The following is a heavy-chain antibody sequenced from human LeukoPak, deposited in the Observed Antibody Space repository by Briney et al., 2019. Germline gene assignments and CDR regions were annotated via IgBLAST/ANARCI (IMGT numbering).Heavy chain of an antibody. V-gene: IGHV4-34*01. J-gene: IGHJ3*02. Sequence: PSETLSLTCAVYGGSFSGYYWSWIRQPPGKGLEWIGEINHSGSTNYNPSLKGRVTISVDTSKDQFSLKLSSVTAADTAVYYCARAQYSSGWNDAFDIRGQGTMVTVSS. CDR2: INHSGST. CDR3: ARAQYSSGWNDAFDI. CDR1: GGSFSGYY. D-gene: IGHD6-19*01.